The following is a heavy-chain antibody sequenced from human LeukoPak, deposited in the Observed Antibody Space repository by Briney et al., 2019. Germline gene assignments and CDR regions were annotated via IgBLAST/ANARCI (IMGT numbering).Heavy chain of an antibody. CDR2: ISGSGDST. V-gene: IGHV3-23*01. CDR3: AKVFGPGIASLLPDY. Sequence: GGSLRLSCAASGFTFNSYGMNWVRQAPGKGLEWVSGISGSGDSTYHADSVKGRFTISRDNSKNTLYPQMNSLRVEDTAVYYCAKVFGPGIASLLPDYWGQGTLVTVSS. J-gene: IGHJ4*02. CDR1: GFTFNSYG. D-gene: IGHD6-6*01.